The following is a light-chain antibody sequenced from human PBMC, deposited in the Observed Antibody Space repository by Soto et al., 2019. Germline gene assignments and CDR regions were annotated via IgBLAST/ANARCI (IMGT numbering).Light chain of an antibody. Sequence: DIQMTQSPSSLSASVGDRVTITCRASQGISNYLAWYQQKPGKVPKLLIYAASTLQSGVPSRFSGSGSGTDFTLTISSLQPEDVANYYCQKYSSARTFGQGTKVDIK. J-gene: IGKJ1*01. CDR2: AAS. CDR1: QGISNY. V-gene: IGKV1-27*01. CDR3: QKYSSART.